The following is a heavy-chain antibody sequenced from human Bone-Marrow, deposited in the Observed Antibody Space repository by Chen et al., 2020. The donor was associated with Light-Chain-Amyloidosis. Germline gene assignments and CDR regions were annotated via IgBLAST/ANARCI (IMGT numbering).Heavy chain of an antibody. CDR2: IYPDDSDA. J-gene: IGHJ4*02. CDR3: ARRRDGYNFDY. Sequence: EVQLEQSGPEVKKPGESLKISCKGSGYTFPNYWIGWVRQMPVKGLEGMGVIYPDDSDARYSPSFEGQVTISAAKSITTAYLQWRSLKASDTAMYYCARRRDGYNFDYWGQGTLVTVSS. V-gene: IGHV5-51*01. CDR1: GYTFPNYW. D-gene: IGHD5-12*01.